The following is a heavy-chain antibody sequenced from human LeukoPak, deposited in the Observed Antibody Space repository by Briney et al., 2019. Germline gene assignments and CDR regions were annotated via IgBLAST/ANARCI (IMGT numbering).Heavy chain of an antibody. Sequence: GGSLRLSCAASGFTFSNYAMSWVRQAPGKGLEWVSAISGSGGSTYYADSVKGRFTISRDNSKNTLYLQMNSLRAEDTAVYYCAKDKLGISYYFDYWGQGTLVTVSS. CDR3: AKDKLGISYYFDY. CDR2: ISGSGGST. J-gene: IGHJ4*02. D-gene: IGHD7-27*01. V-gene: IGHV3-23*01. CDR1: GFTFSNYA.